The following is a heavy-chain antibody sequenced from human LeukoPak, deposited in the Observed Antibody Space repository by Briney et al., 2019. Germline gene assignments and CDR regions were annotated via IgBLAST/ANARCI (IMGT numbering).Heavy chain of an antibody. J-gene: IGHJ4*02. Sequence: ASQTLSLTCTVSGGSIISGDFYWIWIRQPPGKGLEWIGYIYYSGSTYYNPSLKSLITISVDTFKNQFSLKLSSVTAADTAVYYCARGDWSSSIDYWGQGTLVTVSS. V-gene: IGHV4-30-4*01. CDR2: IYYSGST. CDR3: ARGDWSSSIDY. CDR1: GGSIISGDFY. D-gene: IGHD6-6*01.